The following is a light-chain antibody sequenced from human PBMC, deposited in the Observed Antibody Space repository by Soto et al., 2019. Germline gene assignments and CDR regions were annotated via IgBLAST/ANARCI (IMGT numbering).Light chain of an antibody. CDR2: DVS. CDR1: SSDVGGYHY. CDR3: SSYTSSSTPV. J-gene: IGLJ1*01. V-gene: IGLV2-14*03. Sequence: QSALTQPASVSGSPGQSITISCTGASSDVGGYHYVSWYQHHPGKAPKLMIYDVSNRPSGVSNRFSGSKSGNTASLTISGLQAEDEADYYCSSYTSSSTPVFGTGTKLTVL.